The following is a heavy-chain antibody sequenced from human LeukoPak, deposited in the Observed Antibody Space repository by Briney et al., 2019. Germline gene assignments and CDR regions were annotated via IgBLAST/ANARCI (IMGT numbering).Heavy chain of an antibody. V-gene: IGHV3-7*01. CDR3: ARASYDYADYEEEGYFDY. CDR1: GGTFSSYA. Sequence: ASVKVSCNASGGTFSSYAISWVRQAPGKGLEWVANIKQDGSEKYYVDSVKGRFTISRDNAKNSLYLQMNSLRAEDTAVYYCARASYDYADYEEEGYFDYWGQGTLVTVSS. J-gene: IGHJ4*02. CDR2: IKQDGSEK. D-gene: IGHD4-17*01.